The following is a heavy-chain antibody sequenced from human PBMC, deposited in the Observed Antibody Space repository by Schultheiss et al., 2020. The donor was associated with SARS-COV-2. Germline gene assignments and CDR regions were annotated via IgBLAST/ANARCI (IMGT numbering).Heavy chain of an antibody. Sequence: GSLRLSCAASGFTFSSYAMHWVRQPPGKGLEWIGEINHSGSTNYNPSLKSRVTISVDTSKNQFSLKLSSVTAADTAVYYCARHVVQGYDFWSGYFDPEQNWFDPWGQGTLVTVSS. CDR2: INHSGST. CDR1: GFTFSSYA. V-gene: IGHV4-34*01. CDR3: ARHVVQGYDFWSGYFDPEQNWFDP. D-gene: IGHD3-3*01. J-gene: IGHJ5*02.